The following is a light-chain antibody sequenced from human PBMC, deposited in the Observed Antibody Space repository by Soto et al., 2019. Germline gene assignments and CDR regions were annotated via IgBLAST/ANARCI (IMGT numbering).Light chain of an antibody. CDR3: LQDTTWPVT. CDR2: KAS. Sequence: DVPGTQSPSTLTASFGCRFTITCLASQSISSWLAWYQQKPGKAPKFLIYKASSLESGVPSRFSGSGSGTEFTLTISSLEAEDVGTYYCLQDTTWPVTFGEGTKVDI. CDR1: QSISSW. J-gene: IGKJ1*01. V-gene: IGKV1-5*03.